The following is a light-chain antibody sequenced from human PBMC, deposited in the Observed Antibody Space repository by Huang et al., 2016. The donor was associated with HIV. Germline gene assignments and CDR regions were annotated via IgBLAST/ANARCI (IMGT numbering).Light chain of an antibody. Sequence: DIQMTQSPSAMSASVGDRVNITCRANQDINNYLLWFQQKPGKVPKRLIYAASNLPSGVPSRFSGSGSGTEFTLTISNLQPEDFATYYCLLHLSYPPAFGQGTRLEIK. CDR1: QDINNY. CDR3: LLHLSYPPA. J-gene: IGKJ5*01. CDR2: AAS. V-gene: IGKV1-17*03.